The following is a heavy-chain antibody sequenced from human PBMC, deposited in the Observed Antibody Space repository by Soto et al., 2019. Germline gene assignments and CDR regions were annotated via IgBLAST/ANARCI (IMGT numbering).Heavy chain of an antibody. D-gene: IGHD6-13*01. CDR2: IWYDGSNK. CDR1: GFTFSSYG. J-gene: IGHJ6*02. CDR3: ARGSSSHYYYGMDV. V-gene: IGHV3-33*01. Sequence: GGSLRLSCAASGFTFSSYGMHWVRQAPGKGLEWVAVIWYDGSNKYYADSVKGRFTISRDNSKNTLYLQMNSLRAEDTAVYYCARGSSSHYYYGMDVWGQGTTATVSS.